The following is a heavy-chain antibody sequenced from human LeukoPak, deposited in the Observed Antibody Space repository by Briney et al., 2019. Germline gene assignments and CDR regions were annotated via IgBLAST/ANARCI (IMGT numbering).Heavy chain of an antibody. CDR3: ARDGSGNYFSLDY. Sequence: PGGSLRLSCVASGFNFNNYYMSWVRQAPGKGLEWVADIRHDGSTEYNVDSVRGRFTISRDNAKNSLFLQMNSLRAEDTAVCYCARDGSGNYFSLDYWGQGTLVTVSS. D-gene: IGHD3-10*01. CDR1: GFNFNNYY. J-gene: IGHJ4*02. CDR2: IRHDGSTE. V-gene: IGHV3-7*04.